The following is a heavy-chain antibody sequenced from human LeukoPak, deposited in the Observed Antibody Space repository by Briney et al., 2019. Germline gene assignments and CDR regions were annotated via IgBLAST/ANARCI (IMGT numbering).Heavy chain of an antibody. CDR3: AKDLGRYRNNFFDY. D-gene: IGHD1-26*01. J-gene: IGHJ4*02. Sequence: GGSLRLSCAASGFSFSSYAMSWVRQAPDKGLEWVSTISGSGGGTYYADSVKGRFTISRDDSKNTLYPQMNSLRADDTAVYYCAKDLGRYRNNFFDYWGQGNLVTVSS. CDR2: ISGSGGGT. V-gene: IGHV3-23*01. CDR1: GFSFSSYA.